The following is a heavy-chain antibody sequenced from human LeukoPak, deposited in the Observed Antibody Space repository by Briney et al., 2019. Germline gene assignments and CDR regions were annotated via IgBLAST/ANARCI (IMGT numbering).Heavy chain of an antibody. CDR2: IRYDGSNK. CDR3: AKSYGDYVSYYYGMDV. CDR1: GFTFSSYG. Sequence: TGGSLRLSCAASGFTFSSYGMHWVRQAPGKGLEWVAFIRYDGSNKYYADSVKGRFTISRDNSKNTLYLQMNSLRAEDTAVYYCAKSYGDYVSYYYGMDVWGQGTTVTVSS. V-gene: IGHV3-30*02. D-gene: IGHD4-17*01. J-gene: IGHJ6*02.